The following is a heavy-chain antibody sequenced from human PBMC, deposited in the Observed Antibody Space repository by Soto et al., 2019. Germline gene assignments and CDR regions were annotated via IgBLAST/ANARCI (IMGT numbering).Heavy chain of an antibody. CDR3: ARGYYSSSWRVGDY. Sequence: QVQLVQSGADVKKPWASVKVSCKTSGYTFSGYFMHWLRQAPGQGLEWMGWMNPNSGGTDYAQNFQGRVSMTWDTSISTAYMELSRLRSDDTAIYYCARGYYSSSWRVGDYGGQGTLVTVSS. V-gene: IGHV1-2*02. D-gene: IGHD6-13*01. J-gene: IGHJ4*02. CDR2: MNPNSGGT. CDR1: GYTFSGYF.